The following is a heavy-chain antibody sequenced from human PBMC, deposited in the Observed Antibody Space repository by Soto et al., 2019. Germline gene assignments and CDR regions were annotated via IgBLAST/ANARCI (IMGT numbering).Heavy chain of an antibody. CDR1: GFTFDDYA. CDR2: ISWNSDKI. D-gene: IGHD3-10*01. V-gene: IGHV3-9*01. J-gene: IGHJ5*02. CDR3: PKEVGSAGGWFDP. Sequence: EVQLVESGGGLVQPGMSLRLSCAASGFTFDDYAMHWVRQAPGMGLEWVSGISWNSDKIDYADSVRGRFTISRDNAKNSLYLQMNSLRAEDTALYYCPKEVGSAGGWFDPWGQGTLVTVSS.